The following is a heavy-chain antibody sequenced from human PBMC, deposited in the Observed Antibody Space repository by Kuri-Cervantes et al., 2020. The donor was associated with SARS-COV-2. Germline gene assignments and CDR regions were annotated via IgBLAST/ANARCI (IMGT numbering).Heavy chain of an antibody. D-gene: IGHD2-2*01. V-gene: IGHV4-38-2*01. J-gene: IGHJ5*02. CDR1: GYSISSGYY. CDR3: ARRTNVGVVPVFDP. CDR2: IYHSGST. Sequence: SQTLSLTCAVSGYSISSGYYWGWIRQPPGKGLEWIGSIYHSGSTYYNPALKSRITISVDTSENQFSLKLNSVTAADTSVYFCARRTNVGVVPVFDPWGQGTLVTVSS.